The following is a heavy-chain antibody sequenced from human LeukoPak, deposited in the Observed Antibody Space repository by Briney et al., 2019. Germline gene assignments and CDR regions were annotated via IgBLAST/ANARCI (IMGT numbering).Heavy chain of an antibody. Sequence: GGSLRLSCAASGFTFSSYSMNWARQAPGKGLEWVSSISSSSSYIYYADSVKGRFTISRDNAKNSLYLQMNSLRAEDTAVYYCARDPTGRYYFDYWGQGTLVTVSS. CDR1: GFTFSSYS. J-gene: IGHJ4*02. CDR2: ISSSSSYI. V-gene: IGHV3-21*01. D-gene: IGHD1-1*01. CDR3: ARDPTGRYYFDY.